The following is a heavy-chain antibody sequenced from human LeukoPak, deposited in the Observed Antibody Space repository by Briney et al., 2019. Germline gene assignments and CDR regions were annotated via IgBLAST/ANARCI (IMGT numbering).Heavy chain of an antibody. D-gene: IGHD5-18*01. Sequence: GGSLRLSCAASGFTFNSYSMNWVRQAPGRGLEWVSSISSSSSYIYYAESMKGRFTISRDNAKNSLYLQMNSLRAEDTAVYYCARGENNYGYYYFDYWGQGTLVTVSS. CDR3: ARGENNYGYYYFDY. V-gene: IGHV3-21*01. J-gene: IGHJ4*02. CDR2: ISSSSSYI. CDR1: GFTFNSYS.